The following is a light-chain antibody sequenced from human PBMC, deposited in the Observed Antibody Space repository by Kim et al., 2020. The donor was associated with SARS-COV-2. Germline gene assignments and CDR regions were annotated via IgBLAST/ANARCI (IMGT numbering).Light chain of an antibody. Sequence: DIQLTQSPSSLSASVGDRVTITCRASQSVSSYLNWYQQKPGKAPKLLIFGASSLQSGVPSRFNGRESGTDFTLIITSLQPEDFASYSCQQSYSTPYTFGRGTKLEI. V-gene: IGKV1-39*01. CDR2: GAS. J-gene: IGKJ2*01. CDR3: QQSYSTPYT. CDR1: QSVSSY.